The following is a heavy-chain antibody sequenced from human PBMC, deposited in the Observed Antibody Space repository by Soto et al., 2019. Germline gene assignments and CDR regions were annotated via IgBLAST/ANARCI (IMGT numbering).Heavy chain of an antibody. V-gene: IGHV3-23*01. J-gene: IGHJ4*02. D-gene: IGHD1-26*01. CDR2: ISGSGGST. CDR3: AKAPHIYIVGATVPLDY. CDR1: GFTFSSYA. Sequence: EVQLLESGGGLVQPGGSLRLSCAASGFTFSSYAMSWVRQAPGKGLEWVSAISGSGGSTYYADSVKGRFTISRDNSKNTLYLQMNSLRAEDTAVYYCAKAPHIYIVGATVPLDYWGQGTLVTVSS.